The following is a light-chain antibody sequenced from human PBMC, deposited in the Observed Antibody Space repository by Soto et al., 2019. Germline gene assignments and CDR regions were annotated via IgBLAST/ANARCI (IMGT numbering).Light chain of an antibody. J-gene: IGKJ1*01. CDR2: DAS. V-gene: IGKV3-15*01. Sequence: EIVMTQSPVTLSVSPGERATLSCRASQSVSSNLAWYQQKPGQAPRLLIYDASTRATGIPARFSGSGSGTEFTLTISSLQSEDFAVYHCQQYNDRPPWTFGQGTKVEIK. CDR1: QSVSSN. CDR3: QQYNDRPPWT.